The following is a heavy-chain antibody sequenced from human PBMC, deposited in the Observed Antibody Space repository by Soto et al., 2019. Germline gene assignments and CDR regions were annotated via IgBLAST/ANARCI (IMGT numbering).Heavy chain of an antibody. D-gene: IGHD1-7*01. CDR2: ISYDGSNK. V-gene: IGHV3-30-3*01. CDR1: GFTFSSYA. J-gene: IGHJ6*02. CDR3: ARDRPGTTGAYYYYGMDV. Sequence: WGSLRLSCAASGFTFSSYAMHWVRQAPGKGLEWVAVISYDGSNKYYADSVKGRFTISRDNSKNTLYLQMNSLRAEDTAVYYCARDRPGTTGAYYYYGMDVWGQGTTVTVSS.